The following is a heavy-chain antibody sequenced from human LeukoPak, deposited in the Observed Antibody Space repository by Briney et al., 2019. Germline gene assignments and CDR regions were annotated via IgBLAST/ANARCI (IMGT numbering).Heavy chain of an antibody. CDR2: ISSSSSYI. J-gene: IGHJ4*02. CDR3: ARPDDSTGYYLAY. V-gene: IGHV3-21*04. Sequence: GGSLRLSCAASGFTFSSYSMNWVRQAPGKGLEWVSSISSSSSYIYYADSVRGRFTISRDNSKNTLYLQMNSLRAEDTAVYYCARPDDSTGYYLAYWGQGTLVTVSS. D-gene: IGHD3-22*01. CDR1: GFTFSSYS.